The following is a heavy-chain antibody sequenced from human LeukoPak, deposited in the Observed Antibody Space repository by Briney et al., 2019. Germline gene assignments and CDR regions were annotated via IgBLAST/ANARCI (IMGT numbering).Heavy chain of an antibody. V-gene: IGHV1-46*01. CDR1: GYTFTSYY. CDR3: AREGDYTLWFGELSVGPPQNLPTYYGMDV. J-gene: IGHJ6*02. CDR2: INPSGGST. D-gene: IGHD3-10*01. Sequence: ASVKVSFKASGYTFTSYYMHWVRQAPAQGLEWMGIINPSGGSTSYAQKFQGRVTMTRDTSASTVYMELSSLRSEDTAVYYCAREGDYTLWFGELSVGPPQNLPTYYGMDVWGQGTTVTVSS.